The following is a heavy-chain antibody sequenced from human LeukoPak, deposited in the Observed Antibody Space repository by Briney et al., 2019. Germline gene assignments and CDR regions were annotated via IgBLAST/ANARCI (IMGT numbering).Heavy chain of an antibody. Sequence: GASVKVSCKASGGTFSSYAISWVRQAPGQGLEWMGGIIPIFGTANYAQKFQGRVTITADESTSTAYMELSSLRSEDTAVYYCARAYIGAPLYQLPHYYYYYMDAWGKGTTVTISS. J-gene: IGHJ6*03. CDR1: GGTFSSYA. CDR2: IIPIFGTA. CDR3: ARAYIGAPLYQLPHYYYYYMDA. V-gene: IGHV1-69*01. D-gene: IGHD2-2*01.